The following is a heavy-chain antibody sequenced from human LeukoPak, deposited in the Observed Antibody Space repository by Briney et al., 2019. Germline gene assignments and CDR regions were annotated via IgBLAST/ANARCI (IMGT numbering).Heavy chain of an antibody. CDR2: INWSGGST. CDR3: ARALRRYKYDYPSPDY. J-gene: IGHJ4*02. Sequence: GGSLTLSCAASGFTVSSNYMSWVRPAPGKGLEWVSGINWSGGSTGYKDYVKGRFTSYRDNGKASLDLRMNSLSAEATAFYYNARALRRYKYDYPSPDYGGQGTLVTVSS. D-gene: IGHD3-16*01. V-gene: IGHV3-20*04. CDR1: GFTVSSNY.